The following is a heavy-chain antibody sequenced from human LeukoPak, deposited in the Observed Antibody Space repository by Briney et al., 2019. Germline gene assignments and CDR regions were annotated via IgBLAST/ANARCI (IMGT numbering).Heavy chain of an antibody. Sequence: ASVKVSCKASGYTFTSYDISWVRQATGQGLEWMGIINPSGGSTSYAQKFQGRVTMTRDTSTSTVYMELSSLRSEDTAVYYCARGLGYCSSTSCYQGDYYYYYMDVWGKGTTVTVSS. J-gene: IGHJ6*03. V-gene: IGHV1-46*01. CDR1: GYTFTSYD. D-gene: IGHD2-2*01. CDR2: INPSGGST. CDR3: ARGLGYCSSTSCYQGDYYYYYMDV.